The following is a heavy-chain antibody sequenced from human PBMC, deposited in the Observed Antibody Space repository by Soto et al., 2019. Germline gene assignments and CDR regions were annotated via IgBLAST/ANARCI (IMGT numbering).Heavy chain of an antibody. D-gene: IGHD6-19*01. CDR1: GGSISNYF. CDR2: IYYSGST. Sequence: SETLSLTCTVSGGSISNYFWSWIRQPPGKGLEWIGYIYYSGSTNYNPSLKSRVTMSVDTSKNQFSLKLISVTAADTAVYYCARDVYSSGWYVYDSWGQGTLVTVSS. V-gene: IGHV4-59*01. CDR3: ARDVYSSGWYVYDS. J-gene: IGHJ4*02.